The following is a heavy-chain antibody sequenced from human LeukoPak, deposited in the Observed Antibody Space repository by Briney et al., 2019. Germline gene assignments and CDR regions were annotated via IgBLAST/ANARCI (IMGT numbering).Heavy chain of an antibody. J-gene: IGHJ4*02. Sequence: GRSLRLSCAASGFTFRSYAMSWVRQAPGKGLEWVSAISGSGGRTSYADSVAGRFTVSRDNSKNTLYLQMNNLRAEDTALYYCAKDRYYDNSGNHFESEKWGRGTLVTVSS. CDR2: ISGSGGRT. V-gene: IGHV3-23*01. CDR3: AKDRYYDNSGNHFESEK. D-gene: IGHD3-22*01. CDR1: GFTFRSYA.